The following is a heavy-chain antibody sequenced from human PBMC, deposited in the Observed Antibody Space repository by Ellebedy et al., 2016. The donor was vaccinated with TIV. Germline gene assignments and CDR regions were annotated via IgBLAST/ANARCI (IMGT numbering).Heavy chain of an antibody. CDR3: ATVGPLEAMVRGVMGQREEWFDP. J-gene: IGHJ5*02. V-gene: IGHV1-46*01. CDR1: GHTFTSYY. Sequence: AASVKVSCKASGHTFTSYYMHWVRQAPGQGLEWMGIINPSGGSTSYAQKFQGRVTMTRDTSTSTVYMELSSLRSEDTAVYYCATVGPLEAMVRGVMGQREEWFDPWGQGTLVTVSS. CDR2: INPSGGST. D-gene: IGHD3-10*01.